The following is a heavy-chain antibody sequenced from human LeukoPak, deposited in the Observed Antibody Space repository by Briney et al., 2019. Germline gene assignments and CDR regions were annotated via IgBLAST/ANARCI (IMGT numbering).Heavy chain of an antibody. J-gene: IGHJ6*03. D-gene: IGHD2-15*01. V-gene: IGHV4-34*01. Sequence: SETLSLTCAVYGGSFSGYYWSWIRQPPGKGLEWTGEINHSGSTNYNPSLKSRVTISVDTSKNQFSLKLSSVTAADTAVYYCARPPISCSGGSCYYYYYMDVWDRGTTVTVSS. CDR1: GGSFSGYY. CDR3: ARPPISCSGGSCYYYYYMDV. CDR2: INHSGST.